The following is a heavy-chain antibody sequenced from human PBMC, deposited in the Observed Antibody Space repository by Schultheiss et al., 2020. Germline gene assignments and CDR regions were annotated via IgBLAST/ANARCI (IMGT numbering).Heavy chain of an antibody. Sequence: GESLKISCKASGYTFTGYYMHWVRQAPGQGLEWMGWINPNSGGTNYAQKFQGRVTMTRDTSISTAYMELSRLRSDDTAVYYCARDPIDYAGGDYYGMDVWGQGTTVTVSS. D-gene: IGHD3-16*01. J-gene: IGHJ6*02. CDR1: GYTFTGYY. CDR2: INPNSGGT. CDR3: ARDPIDYAGGDYYGMDV. V-gene: IGHV1-2*02.